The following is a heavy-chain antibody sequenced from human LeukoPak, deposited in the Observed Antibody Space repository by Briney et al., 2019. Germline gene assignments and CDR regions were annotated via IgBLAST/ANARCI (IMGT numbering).Heavy chain of an antibody. CDR2: VYSSGT. J-gene: IGHJ3*02. CDR3: ARYRAFDI. Sequence: PSETLSLTCTVSGDSISSYYWSWIRQPPGKGLEWIGYVYSSGTNYNPSLKSRVTISVDTSKNQFSLKLSSVTAADTAVYYCARYRAFDIWGQGTMVTVSS. D-gene: IGHD1-14*01. CDR1: GDSISSYY. V-gene: IGHV4-59*01.